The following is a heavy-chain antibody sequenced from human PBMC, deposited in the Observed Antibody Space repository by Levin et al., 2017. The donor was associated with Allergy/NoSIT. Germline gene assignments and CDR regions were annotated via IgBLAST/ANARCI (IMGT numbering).Heavy chain of an antibody. CDR3: ARHLPPKLLWFGELFNGYYYYGMDV. D-gene: IGHD3-10*01. J-gene: IGHJ6*02. CDR1: GGTFSSYA. Sequence: SVKVSCKASGGTFSSYAISWVRQAPGQGLEWMGGIIPIFGTANYAQKFQGRVTITADESTSTAYMELSSLRSEDTAVYYCARHLPPKLLWFGELFNGYYYYGMDVWGQGTTVTVSS. CDR2: IIPIFGTA. V-gene: IGHV1-69*13.